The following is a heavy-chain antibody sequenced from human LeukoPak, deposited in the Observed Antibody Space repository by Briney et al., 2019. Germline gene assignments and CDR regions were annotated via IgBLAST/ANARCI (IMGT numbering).Heavy chain of an antibody. CDR2: IKQDGSEK. V-gene: IGHV3-7*01. CDR1: GFTFSSYW. CDR3: ARSRAAAGTTPVGY. D-gene: IGHD6-13*01. Sequence: PGGSLRLSCAASGFTFSSYWMSWVRQAPGKGLEWVANIKQDGSEKYYVDSVKGRFTISRDNAKNSLYLQINSLRAKETAVYNCARSRAAAGTTPVGYWGQGTLVTVS. J-gene: IGHJ4*02.